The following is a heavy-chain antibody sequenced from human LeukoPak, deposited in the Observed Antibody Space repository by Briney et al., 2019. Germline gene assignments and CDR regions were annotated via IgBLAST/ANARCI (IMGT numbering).Heavy chain of an antibody. CDR3: ARGVTGVSFDY. V-gene: IGHV1-2*06. Sequence: ASVKVSCKASGYTFTGYNVHWVRQAPGQGLEWMGRMNPNTGVTDHAQKFQGRVTVTRDTSISMVYMELNRLKSDDTAVYYCARGVTGVSFDYWGQGTLVTVSS. D-gene: IGHD3-10*01. J-gene: IGHJ4*02. CDR2: MNPNTGVT. CDR1: GYTFTGYN.